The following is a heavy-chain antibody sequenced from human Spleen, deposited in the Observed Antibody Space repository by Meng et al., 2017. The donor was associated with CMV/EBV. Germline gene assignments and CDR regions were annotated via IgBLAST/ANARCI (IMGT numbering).Heavy chain of an antibody. V-gene: IGHV1-18*01. Sequence: ASVKVSCKASGGTFSSYTISWVRQAPGQGLEWLGRISAYNGNTNYAQNVQGRVTMTTDTSTSTAYMELRSLRSDDTAVYYCAILHWDRASSRLTYYYYNTIDVWGQGTTVTVSS. J-gene: IGHJ6*02. D-gene: IGHD6-19*01. CDR1: GGTFSSYT. CDR3: AILHWDRASSRLTYYYYNTIDV. CDR2: ISAYNGNT.